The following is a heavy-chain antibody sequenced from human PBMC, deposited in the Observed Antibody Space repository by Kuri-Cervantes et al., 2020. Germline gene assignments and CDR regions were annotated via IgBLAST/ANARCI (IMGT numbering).Heavy chain of an antibody. CDR3: ARERVPDY. V-gene: IGHV3-9*01. CDR1: GFTFDDYA. J-gene: IGHJ4*02. D-gene: IGHD3-10*01. Sequence: SLKISCAASGFTFDDYAMHWVRQAPGKGLEWVSGISWNSGSIGYADSVKGRFTISRDNAKNSLYLQMNNLRAEDTAVYYCARERVPDYWGQGTLVTVSS. CDR2: ISWNSGSI.